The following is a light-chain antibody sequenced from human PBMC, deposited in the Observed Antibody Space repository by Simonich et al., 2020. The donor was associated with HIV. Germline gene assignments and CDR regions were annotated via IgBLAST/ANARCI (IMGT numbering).Light chain of an antibody. V-gene: IGLV7-46*01. CDR1: TGAVPSGHY. Sequence: QVVVTQEPSLTVSPVGTVTLTCGSSTGAVPSGHYPYWSHQKPGQAPRTLINDPSKKHSWTPARFSGSLLGCKAALTLSGAQPEDEAEYYCLLSYNGAWVFGGGTKLTVL. CDR2: DPS. CDR3: LLSYNGAWV. J-gene: IGLJ3*02.